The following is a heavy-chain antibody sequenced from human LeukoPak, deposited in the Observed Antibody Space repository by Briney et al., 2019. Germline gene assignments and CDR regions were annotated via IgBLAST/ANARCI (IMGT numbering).Heavy chain of an antibody. CDR2: IKEDGSEI. CDR3: ARDRGYSSFDY. J-gene: IGHJ4*02. CDR1: AFTFSSYW. D-gene: IGHD4-23*01. Sequence: GGSLRLSREASAFTFSSYWMSWVRQAPGKGLEWVANIKEDGSEINYVDSVKGRFAISRDNAKNSLFLQMNSLRVEDTAVYYCARDRGYSSFDYWGQGTLVTVSS. V-gene: IGHV3-7*01.